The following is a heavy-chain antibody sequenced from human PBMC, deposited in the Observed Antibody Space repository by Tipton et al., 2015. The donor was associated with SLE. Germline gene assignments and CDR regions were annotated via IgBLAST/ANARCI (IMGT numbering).Heavy chain of an antibody. CDR2: ISAYNGDT. V-gene: IGHV1-18*01. Sequence: QLVQSGAEVKKPGASVKVSCKASGYTFTSYGISWERQAPGQGLEWMGWISAYNGDTNYAQKFQGRVTMTTDTSTSTAYMELRSLRSDATAVYYCARATCAARYSSGWYDYWGQGTLVTVSS. CDR3: ARATCAARYSSGWYDY. CDR1: GYTFTSYG. D-gene: IGHD6-19*01. J-gene: IGHJ4*02.